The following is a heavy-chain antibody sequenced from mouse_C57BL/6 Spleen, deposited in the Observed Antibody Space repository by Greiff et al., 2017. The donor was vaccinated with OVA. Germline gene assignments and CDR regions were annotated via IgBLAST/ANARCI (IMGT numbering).Heavy chain of an antibody. CDR2: IYPGSGNT. CDR3: ARTLYYGYDEGWYFDV. CDR1: GYTFTDYY. D-gene: IGHD2-2*01. Sequence: VQLQQSGAELVRPGASVKLSCKASGYTFTDYYINWVKQRPGQGLEWIARIYPGSGNTYYNEKFKGKATLTAEKSSSTAYMQLSSLTSEDSAVYFCARTLYYGYDEGWYFDVWGTGTTVTVSS. J-gene: IGHJ1*03. V-gene: IGHV1-76*01.